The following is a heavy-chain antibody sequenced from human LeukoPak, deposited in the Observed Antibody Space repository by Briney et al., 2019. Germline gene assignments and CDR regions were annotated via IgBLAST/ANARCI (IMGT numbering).Heavy chain of an antibody. V-gene: IGHV3-33*01. CDR3: AREREWELPRVFDF. D-gene: IGHD1-26*01. CDR1: GFTFSNYG. J-gene: IGHJ4*02. Sequence: GRSLRLSCAASGFTFSNYGMNWVRQAPGKGLEWVSVIWDDGSNKYYADSVKGRFTISGDNSKNTLYLQMNSLRDEDTAVYYCAREREWELPRVFDFWGQGTLVTVSS. CDR2: IWDDGSNK.